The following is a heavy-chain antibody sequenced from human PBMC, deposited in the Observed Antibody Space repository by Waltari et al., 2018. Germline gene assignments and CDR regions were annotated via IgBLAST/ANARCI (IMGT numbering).Heavy chain of an antibody. D-gene: IGHD4-17*01. CDR2: ISSSSSYI. V-gene: IGHV3-21*01. CDR3: AREGTVTTSWFDP. CDR1: GFTFSSYS. J-gene: IGHJ5*02. Sequence: EVQLVESGGGLVKPGGSLRLSCAASGFTFSSYSMNWVRQAPGKGLEWVSSISSSSSYIYYADSVKGRFTISRDNAKNSLYLQMNSLRAEDTAVYYCAREGTVTTSWFDPWGQGTLVTVSS.